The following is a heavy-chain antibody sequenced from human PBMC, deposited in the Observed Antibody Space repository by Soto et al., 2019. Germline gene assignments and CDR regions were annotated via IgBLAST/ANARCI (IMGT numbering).Heavy chain of an antibody. Sequence: SETLSLTCAVYGGSFSGYYWSWIRQPPGKGLEWIGSIYYSGSTYYNPSLKSQVTISVDTSKNQFSLKLSSVTAADTAVYYCATSPAYYYDSSGYYYFDYWGQGTLVTVSS. D-gene: IGHD3-22*01. V-gene: IGHV4-34*01. CDR3: ATSPAYYYDSSGYYYFDY. CDR1: GGSFSGYY. J-gene: IGHJ4*02. CDR2: IYYSGST.